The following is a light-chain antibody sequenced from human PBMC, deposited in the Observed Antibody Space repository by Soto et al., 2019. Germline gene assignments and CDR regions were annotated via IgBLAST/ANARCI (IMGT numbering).Light chain of an antibody. CDR2: DVS. Sequence: QSVLTQPASVSGSPGQSITISCTGTSSDVGGYNYVSWYQQHPGKAPKLIIYDVSNRPSGVSNRFSGSKSGNTASLTISGLQAEDEADYYCSSYTSGSTVVFGGGTQLTVL. V-gene: IGLV2-14*01. CDR1: SSDVGGYNY. J-gene: IGLJ2*01. CDR3: SSYTSGSTVV.